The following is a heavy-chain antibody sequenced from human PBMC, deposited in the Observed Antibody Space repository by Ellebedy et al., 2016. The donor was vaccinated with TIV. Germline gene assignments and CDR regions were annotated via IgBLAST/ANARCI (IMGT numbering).Heavy chain of an antibody. J-gene: IGHJ4*02. Sequence: MPSETLSLTCGVYGGSFSGYFWNWIRQPPGKGLEWIGLVFHSGSTNYNPALRIRVTMSVDTSNHQFSLRLTPVTAADTAVYYCAGVRDGRRPFDYWGQGTLVTVSS. CDR1: GGSFSGYF. V-gene: IGHV4-59*01. D-gene: IGHD5-24*01. CDR2: VFHSGST. CDR3: AGVRDGRRPFDY.